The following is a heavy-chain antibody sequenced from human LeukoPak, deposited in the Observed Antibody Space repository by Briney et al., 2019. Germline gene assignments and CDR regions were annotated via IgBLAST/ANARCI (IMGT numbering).Heavy chain of an antibody. Sequence: GASVKVSCKASGYTFTSYGISWVRQAPGQGLEWMGWISAYNGNTNYAQKLQGRVTMTTDTSTSTAYMELRSLRSDDTAVYYCAREEVDIVATRYYYYGMDVWGQGTTVTVSS. V-gene: IGHV1-18*01. J-gene: IGHJ6*02. CDR2: ISAYNGNT. CDR3: AREEVDIVATRYYYYGMDV. CDR1: GYTFTSYG. D-gene: IGHD5-12*01.